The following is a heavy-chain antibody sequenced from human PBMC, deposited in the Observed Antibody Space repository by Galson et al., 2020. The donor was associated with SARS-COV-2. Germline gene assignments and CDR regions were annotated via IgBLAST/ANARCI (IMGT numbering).Heavy chain of an antibody. CDR3: ARVGGGTACTNGCYDYYYMDV. J-gene: IGHJ6*03. D-gene: IGHD2-8*01. CDR2: ISSGASTI. Sequence: GESLKISCAASGFSFSSYEMNWVRQAPGKGLEWVSHISSGASTIYNADSVKGRFTISRDNAKNSLFLQMNSLRAEDTAVYYCARVGGGTACTNGCYDYYYMDVWGKGTTVIVS. CDR1: GFSFSSYE. V-gene: IGHV3-48*03.